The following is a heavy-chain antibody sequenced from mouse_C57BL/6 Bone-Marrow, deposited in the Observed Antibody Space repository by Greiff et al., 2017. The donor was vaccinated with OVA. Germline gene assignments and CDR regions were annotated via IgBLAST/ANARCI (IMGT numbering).Heavy chain of an antibody. Sequence: VQLQQSGPGLVAPSQSLSITCTVSGFSLTSYGVSWVRQPPGKGLEWLGVIWGDGSTNYHSALISRLSISKDNSKSQVFLKLNSLQTDDTATYYCAKGPFYYYGSSLYYYAMDYWGQGTSVTVSS. D-gene: IGHD1-1*01. V-gene: IGHV2-3*01. J-gene: IGHJ4*01. CDR3: AKGPFYYYGSSLYYYAMDY. CDR1: GFSLTSYG. CDR2: IWGDGST.